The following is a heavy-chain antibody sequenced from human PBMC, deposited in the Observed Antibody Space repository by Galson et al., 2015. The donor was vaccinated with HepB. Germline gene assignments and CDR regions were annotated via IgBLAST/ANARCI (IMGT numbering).Heavy chain of an antibody. Sequence: SVKVSCKASGYTFIGYVVNWVRQAPGQGLEWMGWMNTNTGKPTYAPGFAGRFVFSLDTSVTTAYLQISSLETDDTAVYYCARSPLRFLDWLPYYDYYYMDVWGQGTTVTVSS. J-gene: IGHJ6*03. V-gene: IGHV7-4-1*02. CDR2: MNTNTGKP. CDR3: ARSPLRFLDWLPYYDYYYMDV. CDR1: GYTFIGYV. D-gene: IGHD3-3*01.